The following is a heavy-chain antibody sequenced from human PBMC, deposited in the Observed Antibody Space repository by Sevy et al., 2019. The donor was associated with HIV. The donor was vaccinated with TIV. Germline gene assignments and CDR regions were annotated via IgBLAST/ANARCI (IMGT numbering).Heavy chain of an antibody. V-gene: IGHV4-59*01. D-gene: IGHD6-13*01. CDR3: ARVRAAGGISFDP. CDR1: GGSISSYY. J-gene: IGHJ5*02. CDR2: IYYSGST. Sequence: SETLSLTCTVSGGSISSYYWSWIRQPPGKGLEWIGYIYYSGSTNYNPSLKSRVTISVDTSKNQFSLKLSSVTAADTAVYYCARVRAAGGISFDPWGQGTLVTVSS.